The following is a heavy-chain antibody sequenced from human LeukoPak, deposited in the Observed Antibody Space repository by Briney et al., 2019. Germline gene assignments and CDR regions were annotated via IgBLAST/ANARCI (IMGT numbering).Heavy chain of an antibody. CDR3: AGGANYDFWTGYFNY. D-gene: IGHD3-3*01. Sequence: GESLKISCKGYGYSFNNYWIGWVRQMPGKGLEWMGIIYPSDSDTRYSPSFQGQVTISADTSINTAYVQWSSLKASDTAMYYRAGGANYDFWTGYFNYWGQGTLVTVSS. J-gene: IGHJ4*02. V-gene: IGHV5-51*01. CDR2: IYPSDSDT. CDR1: GYSFNNYW.